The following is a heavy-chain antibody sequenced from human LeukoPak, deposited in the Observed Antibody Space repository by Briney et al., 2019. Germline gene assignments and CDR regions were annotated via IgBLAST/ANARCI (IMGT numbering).Heavy chain of an antibody. J-gene: IGHJ4*02. V-gene: IGHV1-18*01. Sequence: ASVKVSCKASGFILSNYGINWVRQAPGQGLEWMGWISAYSNNTNYAQNLQGRVTMSTDTSTNTAYMELSRLRSDDTAVYYCARDSQMSGSDYWGQGTLVTVSS. CDR1: GFILSNYG. CDR3: ARDSQMSGSDY. D-gene: IGHD1-26*01. CDR2: ISAYSNNT.